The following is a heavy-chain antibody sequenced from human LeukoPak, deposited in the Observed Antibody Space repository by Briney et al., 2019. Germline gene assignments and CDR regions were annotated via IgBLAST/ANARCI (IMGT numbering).Heavy chain of an antibody. V-gene: IGHV3-30*02. Sequence: GGSLRLSCAASGFTFSSYGMHWVRQAPGKGLEWVAFIRYDGSNKYYADSVKGRFTISRDNSKNTLYLQMNSLRAEDTAVYYCAKGATYYYDSSGYYLDYWGQGTLVTVSS. CDR3: AKGATYYYDSSGYYLDY. J-gene: IGHJ4*02. D-gene: IGHD3-22*01. CDR2: IRYDGSNK. CDR1: GFTFSSYG.